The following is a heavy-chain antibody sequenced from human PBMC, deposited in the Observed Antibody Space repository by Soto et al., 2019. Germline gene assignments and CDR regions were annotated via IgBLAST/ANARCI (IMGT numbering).Heavy chain of an antibody. J-gene: IGHJ4*02. CDR1: GFTFSSYA. D-gene: IGHD2-2*01. Sequence: GGSLRLSCAASGFTFSSYAMHWVRQAPGKGLEWVAVISYDGSNKYYADSVKGRFTISRDNSKNTLYLQMNSLRAEDTAVYYCARESSRYCSSTSCYSGLKYWGQGTLVTVSS. V-gene: IGHV3-30-3*01. CDR2: ISYDGSNK. CDR3: ARESSRYCSSTSCYSGLKY.